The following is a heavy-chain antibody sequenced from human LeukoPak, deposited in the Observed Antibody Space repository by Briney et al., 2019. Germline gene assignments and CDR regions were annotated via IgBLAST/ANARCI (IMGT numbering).Heavy chain of an antibody. V-gene: IGHV4-34*01. J-gene: IGHJ6*02. CDR1: GGSFSDYY. CDR2: INQSGST. D-gene: IGHD3-16*01. Sequence: SETLSLTCAVYGGSFSDYYWSWIRQSPGKGLEWIGEINQSGSTTYNPSLESRVTISVDTSEKQFSLRLTSVTAADTAVYYCARVGRRGGPLYYHVRHYYGMDVWGQGTKVTVSS. CDR3: ARVGRRGGPLYYHVRHYYGMDV.